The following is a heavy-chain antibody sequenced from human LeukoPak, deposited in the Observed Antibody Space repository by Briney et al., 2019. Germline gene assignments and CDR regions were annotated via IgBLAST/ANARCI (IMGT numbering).Heavy chain of an antibody. V-gene: IGHV3-11*01. CDR1: GFTFSDYY. CDR3: ARENGITGTTYNWFDP. Sequence: PGGSLRLSCAASGFTFSDYYMSWIRQAPGKGLEWVAYISSSGSTIYYADSVKGRFTISRDNAKNSLYLQMNSLRAEDTAVYYCARENGITGTTYNWFDPWGQGTLVTVSS. CDR2: ISSSGSTI. J-gene: IGHJ5*02. D-gene: IGHD1-7*01.